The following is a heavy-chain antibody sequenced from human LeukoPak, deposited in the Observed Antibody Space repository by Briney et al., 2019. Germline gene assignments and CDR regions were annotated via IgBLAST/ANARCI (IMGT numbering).Heavy chain of an antibody. Sequence: GGSLRLSCTSSGFSFSDYSMHWVRQAPGKGLEWVAVIWYDGSNKYYADSVKGRFTISRDNSKNTLYLQMNSLRAEDTAVYYCARGVAAAGTTLDYWGQGTLVTVSS. CDR2: IWYDGSNK. J-gene: IGHJ4*02. CDR1: GFSFSDYS. D-gene: IGHD6-13*01. V-gene: IGHV3-33*01. CDR3: ARGVAAAGTTLDY.